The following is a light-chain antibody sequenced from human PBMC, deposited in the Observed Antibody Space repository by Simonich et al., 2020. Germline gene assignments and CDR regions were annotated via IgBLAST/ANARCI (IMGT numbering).Light chain of an antibody. J-gene: IGLJ3*02. Sequence: SYELTQPPSVSVSPGQTARITCSGDALPKKSAYWYQQKSGQAPELVIYEDSKRPSWIPERFSGSSSGTMATLTISGAQVEDEADYYCYSTDSSGNHRVFGGGTKLTVL. CDR3: YSTDSSGNHRV. CDR2: EDS. CDR1: ALPKKS. V-gene: IGLV3-10*01.